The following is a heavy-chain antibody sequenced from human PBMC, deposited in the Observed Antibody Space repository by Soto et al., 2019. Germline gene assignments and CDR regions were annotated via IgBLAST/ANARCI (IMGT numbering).Heavy chain of an antibody. CDR1: GGSISSGGYS. Sequence: SETLSLTCAVSGGSISSGGYSWSWIRQPPGKGLEWVGYIYHSGSTYYNPSLKSRVTISVDRSKNQFSLKLSPVTAADTAVYYCARVTTVEKIAYFDYWGQGTLVTVS. V-gene: IGHV4-30-2*01. CDR3: ARVTTVEKIAYFDY. D-gene: IGHD4-17*01. CDR2: IYHSGST. J-gene: IGHJ4*02.